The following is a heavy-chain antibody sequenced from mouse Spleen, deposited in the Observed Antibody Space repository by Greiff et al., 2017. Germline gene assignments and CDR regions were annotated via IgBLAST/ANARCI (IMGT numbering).Heavy chain of an antibody. Sequence: EVQVVESGGDLVKPGGSLKLSCAASGFTFSSYGMSWVRQTPDKRLEWVATISSGGSSTYYPDSVKGRFTISRDNAKNTLYLQMSSLKSEDTAMDYCARIYDGYYGIDDWGQGTTLTVSS. J-gene: IGHJ2*01. CDR3: ARIYDGYYGIDD. CDR1: GFTFSSYG. V-gene: IGHV5-6*01. D-gene: IGHD2-3*01. CDR2: ISSGGSST.